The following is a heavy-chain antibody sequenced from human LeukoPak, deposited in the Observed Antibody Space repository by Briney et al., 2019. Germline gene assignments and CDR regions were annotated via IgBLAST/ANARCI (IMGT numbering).Heavy chain of an antibody. CDR1: GFTFTSYA. D-gene: IGHD7-27*01. CDR2: ISGSGGTT. CDR3: AKDRPLNWGYYFDS. J-gene: IGHJ4*02. V-gene: IGHV3-23*01. Sequence: HPGGSLRLSCAASGFTFTSYAMSWVRQAPGKGLEWVSSISGSGGTTYYADSVKGRFTISRDTSKSTLYLQMNSLRADDTAVYYCAKDRPLNWGYYFDSWGQGTLVTVSS.